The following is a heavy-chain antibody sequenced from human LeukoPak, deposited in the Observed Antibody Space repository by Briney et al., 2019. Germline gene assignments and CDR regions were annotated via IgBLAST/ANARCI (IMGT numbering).Heavy chain of an antibody. CDR3: ARVWMFSTYYDFWSGYYTGVDYYYMDV. V-gene: IGHV1-18*01. CDR2: VSAYNGNT. Sequence: ASVKVSCKASGYTFTSYGISWVRQAPGQGLEWMGWVSAYNGNTNYAQKLQGRVTMTTDTSTSTAYMELRSLRSDDTAVYYCARVWMFSTYYDFWSGYYTGVDYYYMDVWGKGTTVTVSS. D-gene: IGHD3-3*01. J-gene: IGHJ6*03. CDR1: GYTFTSYG.